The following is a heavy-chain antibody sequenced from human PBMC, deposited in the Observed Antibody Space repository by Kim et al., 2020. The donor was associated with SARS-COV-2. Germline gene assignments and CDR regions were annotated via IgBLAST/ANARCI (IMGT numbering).Heavy chain of an antibody. CDR3: ARDGTGYSYGYAANYYYYGMDV. J-gene: IGHJ6*02. CDR1: GYTFTSYY. CDR2: INPSGGST. D-gene: IGHD5-18*01. Sequence: ASVKVSCKASGYTFTSYYMHWVRQAPGQGLEWMGIINPSGGSTSYAQKFQGRVTMTRDTSTSTVYMELSSLRSEDMAVYYCARDGTGYSYGYAANYYYYGMDVWGQGTTVTVSS. V-gene: IGHV1-46*01.